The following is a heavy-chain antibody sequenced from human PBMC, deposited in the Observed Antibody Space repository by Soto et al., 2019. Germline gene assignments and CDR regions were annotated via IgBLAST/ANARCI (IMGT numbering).Heavy chain of an antibody. CDR3: AKDTILAAGTFQH. J-gene: IGHJ1*01. CDR1: GFTVDDYA. D-gene: IGHD6-13*01. CDR2: ISWNSNDV. V-gene: IGHV3-9*01. Sequence: GGSLRLSCAASGFTVDDYAMHWVRQAPGEGLEWVSGISWNSNDVGYAVSVKGRFTISRDNAKNSLYLQMNSLRPEDTALYYCAKDTILAAGTFQHWGQGTLVTVSS.